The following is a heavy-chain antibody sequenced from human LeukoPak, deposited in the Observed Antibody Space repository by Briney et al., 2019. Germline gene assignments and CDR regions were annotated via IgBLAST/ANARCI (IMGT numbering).Heavy chain of an antibody. Sequence: GGSLRLSCAASGFTFSNAWMSWVRQAPGKGLEWVAVIWYDGSNKYYADSVKGRFTISRDNSKNTLYVQMSSLRAEGTAVYYCARSNNGGWGYCDYWGQGSLFTVSS. J-gene: IGHJ4*02. CDR1: GFTFSNAW. CDR2: IWYDGSNK. CDR3: ARSNNGGWGYCDY. D-gene: IGHD3-16*01. V-gene: IGHV3-33*08.